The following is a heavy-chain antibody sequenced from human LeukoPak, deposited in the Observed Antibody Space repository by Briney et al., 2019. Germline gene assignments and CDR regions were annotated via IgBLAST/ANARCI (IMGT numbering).Heavy chain of an antibody. CDR3: ARAGYGDPHFDF. Sequence: GRSLRLSCAASGITFSSYGMHWVRQAPGKGLEWVAVIWYDGSDKYYVDSVKGRFTISRDNSKNTLYLQMNSLRAEDTAAYYCARAGYGDPHFDFWGQGTLVTVSS. V-gene: IGHV3-33*01. D-gene: IGHD4-17*01. CDR2: IWYDGSDK. J-gene: IGHJ4*02. CDR1: GITFSSYG.